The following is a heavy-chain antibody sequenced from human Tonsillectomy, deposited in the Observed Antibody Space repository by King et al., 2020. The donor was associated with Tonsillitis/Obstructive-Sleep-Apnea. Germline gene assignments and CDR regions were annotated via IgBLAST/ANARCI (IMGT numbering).Heavy chain of an antibody. CDR3: TTRLSEYCSGGSCYYGVDV. V-gene: IGHV3-15*07. J-gene: IGHJ6*02. Sequence: EVQLVESGGGLVKPGGSLRLSCAASGFTFSKAWMTWVRQAPGKGLEWVGRIKSKTDGGTTDYAAPVKGRFTFSRDDSKNTLYLQMNSLKTEDTAVYYCTTRLSEYCSGGSCYYGVDVWGQGTTVTGAS. CDR1: GFTFSKAW. D-gene: IGHD2-15*01. CDR2: IKSKTDGGTT.